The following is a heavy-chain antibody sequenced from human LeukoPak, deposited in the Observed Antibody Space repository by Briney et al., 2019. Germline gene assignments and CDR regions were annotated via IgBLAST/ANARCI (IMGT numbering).Heavy chain of an antibody. CDR2: ISAYNGKT. J-gene: IGHJ4*02. CDR3: ARGRDYSIYFDY. V-gene: IGHV1-18*01. Sequence: VASVKVSCKASGYTFTTYGISWVRQAPGQGLEWMGWISAYNGKTNYAQKFQGRVTMTTDTSTSTAYMELRSLRSDDTAVYDCARGRDYSIYFDYWGQGTLVTVSS. CDR1: GYTFTTYG. D-gene: IGHD4-11*01.